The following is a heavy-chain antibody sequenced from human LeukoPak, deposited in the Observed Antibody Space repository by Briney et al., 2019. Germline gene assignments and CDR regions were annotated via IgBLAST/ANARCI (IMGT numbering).Heavy chain of an antibody. V-gene: IGHV4-61*01. CDR2: IHYGGSA. CDR3: ARDMGAPDYGSYSVDY. J-gene: IGHJ4*02. CDR1: GGSVSSGSYY. D-gene: IGHD4-23*01. Sequence: LETLSLTCTVSGGSVSSGSYYWSWIRQPPGRGLEWIAYIHYGGSAAYNPSLKSRVTISRDMSTNQFSLKMTSVTAADTAVYFCARDMGAPDYGSYSVDYWGQGTLVTVSS.